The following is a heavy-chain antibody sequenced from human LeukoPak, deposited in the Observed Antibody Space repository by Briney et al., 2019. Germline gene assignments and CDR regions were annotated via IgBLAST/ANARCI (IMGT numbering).Heavy chain of an antibody. V-gene: IGHV1-18*01. Sequence: ASVKVSCKASGYTFTSYGISWVRQAPGQGLEWMGWISGSNGNTNYAQKLQGRVTMTTDTSTSTAYMELRSLRSDDTAVYYCATRSSGWWGYVFGAFDIWGQGTMVTVSS. CDR3: ATRSSGWWGYVFGAFDI. J-gene: IGHJ3*02. CDR1: GYTFTSYG. CDR2: ISGSNGNT. D-gene: IGHD6-19*01.